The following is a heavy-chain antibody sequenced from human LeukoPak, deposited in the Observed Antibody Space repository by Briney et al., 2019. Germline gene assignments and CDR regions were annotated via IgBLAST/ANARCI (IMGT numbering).Heavy chain of an antibody. CDR1: GGSISSGGYY. V-gene: IGHV4-31*03. CDR2: IYYSGST. CDR3: ARDVSSTFDY. D-gene: IGHD2-8*01. Sequence: SETLSLTCTVSGGSISSGGYYWSWIRQHPGKGLEWIGYIYYSGSTYYNPSPKSRVTISVDTSKNQFSLKLSSVTAADTAVYYCARDVSSTFDYWGQGTLVTVSS. J-gene: IGHJ4*02.